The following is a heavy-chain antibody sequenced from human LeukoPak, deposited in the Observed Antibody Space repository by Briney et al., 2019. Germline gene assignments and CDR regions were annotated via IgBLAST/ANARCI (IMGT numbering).Heavy chain of an antibody. CDR3: ARAKDDYGDYNWFDP. Sequence: GASVKVSCKASGYTFTSYYMHWVRQAPGQGLKWMGIINPSGGSTSHAQKFQGRVTMTRDTSTSTVYMELSSLRSEDTAVYYCARAKDDYGDYNWFDPWGQGTLVTVSS. D-gene: IGHD4-17*01. CDR1: GYTFTSYY. V-gene: IGHV1-46*01. J-gene: IGHJ5*02. CDR2: INPSGGST.